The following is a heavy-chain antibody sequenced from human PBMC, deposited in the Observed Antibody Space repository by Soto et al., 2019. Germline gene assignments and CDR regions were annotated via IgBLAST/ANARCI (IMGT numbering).Heavy chain of an antibody. J-gene: IGHJ5*02. CDR2: VYSSGGT. D-gene: IGHD3-3*01. CDR3: ARGQRFSDWFDP. Sequence: SETLSLTCTVSGGSMSSYYWTWIRQPAGKGLEWLGRVYSSGGTHYNPSLKSRVTISLDTSKNQFSLRLLSVTDADTAVYYCARGQRFSDWFDPWGQGTLVTVSS. V-gene: IGHV4-4*07. CDR1: GGSMSSYY.